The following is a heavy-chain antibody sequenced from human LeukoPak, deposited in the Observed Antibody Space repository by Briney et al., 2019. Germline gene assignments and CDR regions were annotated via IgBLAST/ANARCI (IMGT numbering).Heavy chain of an antibody. CDR2: IYYSGST. Sequence: KPSETLSLTCTVSGGSISSYYWSWIRQPPGKGLEWIGYIYYSGSTNYNPSLKSRVTISVDTSKNQFSLKLSSVTAADTAVYYCARGHQLLLNALDIWGQGTMVTVSS. V-gene: IGHV4-59*01. CDR3: ARGHQLLLNALDI. D-gene: IGHD2-2*01. CDR1: GGSISSYY. J-gene: IGHJ3*02.